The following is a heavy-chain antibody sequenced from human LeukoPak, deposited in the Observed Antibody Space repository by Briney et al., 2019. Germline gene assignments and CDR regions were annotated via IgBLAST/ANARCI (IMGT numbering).Heavy chain of an antibody. V-gene: IGHV3-23*01. CDR3: AKREDGYYGSGSAFDI. CDR1: GLTFSSYA. Sequence: GGSLRLSCAASGLTFSSYAMSWVRQAPGKGLEWVSAISGSGGSTYYADSVKGRFTISRDNSKSTLYLQMNSLRAEDTAVYYCAKREDGYYGSGSAFDIWGQGTMVTVSS. D-gene: IGHD3-10*01. CDR2: ISGSGGST. J-gene: IGHJ3*02.